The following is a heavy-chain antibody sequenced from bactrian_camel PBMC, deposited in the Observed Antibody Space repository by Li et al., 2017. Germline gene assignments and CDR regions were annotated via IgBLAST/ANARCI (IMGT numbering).Heavy chain of an antibody. Sequence: QLVESGGGLVQPGGSLRLSCAASGFTFSRYFMYWVRQAPGKGLEWVSTVNGRGGTSYYADSVKGRFTMSRDNTKNSVDLQMTGLKPDDTAVYYCTRAGSVIAGFDYWGQGTQVTVS. J-gene: IGHJ4*01. V-gene: IGHV3S25*01. CDR2: VNGRGGTS. D-gene: IGHD4*01. CDR3: TRAGSVIAGFDY. CDR1: GFTFSRYF.